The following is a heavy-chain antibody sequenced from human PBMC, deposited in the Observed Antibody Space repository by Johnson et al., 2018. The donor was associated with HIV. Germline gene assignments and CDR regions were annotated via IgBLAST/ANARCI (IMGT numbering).Heavy chain of an antibody. CDR2: ISSDGSST. CDR1: GFTFSDYY. CDR3: ARSGPNWAFDF. D-gene: IGHD1-1*01. J-gene: IGHJ3*01. Sequence: QEQLVESGGGLVKPGGSLRLSCAASGFTFSDYYMAWIRQAPGKGLEWLSYISSDGSSTYYADSVKGRFTISRDNARNTMFLQMNSLRAEDTAVYYCARSGPNWAFDFWGQGTMVTVSS. V-gene: IGHV3-11*04.